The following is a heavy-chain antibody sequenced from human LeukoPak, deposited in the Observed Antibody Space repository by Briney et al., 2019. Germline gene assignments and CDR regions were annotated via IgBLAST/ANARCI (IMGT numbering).Heavy chain of an antibody. J-gene: IGHJ4*02. Sequence: GGSLRLSCAASGFTFDDYAMHWVRQAPGKGLEWVSLISGDGNSSNYAASVKGRFTISRDNSENSLYLQMNSLRIEDTAFYYCAANFGAYCYDTSGYYGFWGQGTLVTVSS. D-gene: IGHD3-22*01. CDR3: AANFGAYCYDTSGYYGF. V-gene: IGHV3-43*02. CDR2: ISGDGNSS. CDR1: GFTFDDYA.